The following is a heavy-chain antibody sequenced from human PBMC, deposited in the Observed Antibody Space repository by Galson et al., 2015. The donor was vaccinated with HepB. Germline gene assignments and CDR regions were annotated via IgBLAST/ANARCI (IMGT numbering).Heavy chain of an antibody. Sequence: SLRLSCAASGFTFSDHYMDWVRQAPGKGLEWVGRTRNRANSYTTIYAASVKDRFTISRDDSKNSLYLQMNSLKPEDTAVYYCARALRYSGRSYDAYWGQGTLVTVSS. J-gene: IGHJ4*02. V-gene: IGHV3-72*01. D-gene: IGHD1-26*01. CDR2: TRNRANSYTT. CDR3: ARALRYSGRSYDAY. CDR1: GFTFSDHY.